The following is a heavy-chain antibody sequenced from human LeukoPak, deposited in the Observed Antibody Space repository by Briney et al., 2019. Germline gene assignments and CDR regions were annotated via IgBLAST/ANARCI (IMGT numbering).Heavy chain of an antibody. CDR1: RFTFSSYS. CDR2: ISSSSSYI. V-gene: IGHV3-21*01. CDR3: ARKVPAASVDY. Sequence: GGSLRLSCAASRFTFSSYSMNWVRQAPGKGLEWVSSISSSSSYIYYAESVKGRFTISRDNAKNSLYLQMNSLRAEDTAVYYCARKVPAASVDYWGQGTLVTVSS. J-gene: IGHJ4*02. D-gene: IGHD2-2*01.